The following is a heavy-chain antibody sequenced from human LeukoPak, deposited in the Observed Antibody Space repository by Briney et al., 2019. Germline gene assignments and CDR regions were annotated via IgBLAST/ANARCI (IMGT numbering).Heavy chain of an antibody. CDR2: IRYDGSNK. CDR3: AREGADSSGYYPFGY. Sequence: GGSLRLSCAASGFTFSSYGMHWVRQAPGKGLEWVAFIRYDGSNKYYADSVKGRFIISRDNSKNTLYLQMNSLRVEDTAVYYCAREGADSSGYYPFGYWGQGTLVTVSS. D-gene: IGHD3-22*01. J-gene: IGHJ4*02. CDR1: GFTFSSYG. V-gene: IGHV3-30*02.